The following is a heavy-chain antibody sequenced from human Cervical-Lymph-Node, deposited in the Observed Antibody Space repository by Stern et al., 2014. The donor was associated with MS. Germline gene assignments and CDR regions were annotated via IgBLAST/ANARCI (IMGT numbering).Heavy chain of an antibody. D-gene: IGHD6-13*01. CDR2: IVPMFGTP. CDR3: ARDQGGIAAY. CDR1: GDTFSINS. J-gene: IGHJ4*02. V-gene: IGHV1-69*01. Sequence: VQLVQSEAEVKKPGSSVKVSCKASGDTFSINSISWVRQAPGQGLEWMGGIVPMFGTPNYAQKFQGRVTTTADESTSTAYMELSGLTSEDTAVYYCARDQGGIAAYWGQGTLVTVSS.